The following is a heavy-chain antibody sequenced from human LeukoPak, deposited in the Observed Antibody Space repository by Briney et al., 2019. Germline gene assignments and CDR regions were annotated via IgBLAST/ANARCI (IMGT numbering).Heavy chain of an antibody. Sequence: SETLSLTCTVSGGSISSSSYYWGWIRQPPGKGLEWIGSIYYSGSTYYNPSLKSRVTISVDTSKNQFSLKLSSVTAADTAVYYCARALRRYYYMDVWGKGTTVTVSS. V-gene: IGHV4-39*07. CDR1: GGSISSSSYY. J-gene: IGHJ6*03. CDR3: ARALRRYYYMDV. CDR2: IYYSGST. D-gene: IGHD5/OR15-5a*01.